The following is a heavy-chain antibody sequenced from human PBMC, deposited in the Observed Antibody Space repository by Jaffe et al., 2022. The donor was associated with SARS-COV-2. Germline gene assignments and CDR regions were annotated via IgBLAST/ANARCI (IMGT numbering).Heavy chain of an antibody. CDR2: IYYSGST. V-gene: IGHV4-30-4*01. CDR3: ARAPYDILTGYHHSYFDY. Sequence: QVQLQESGPGLVKPSQTLSLTCTVSGGSISSGDYYWSWIRQPPGKGLEWIGYIYYSGSTYYNPSLKSRVTISVDTSKNQFSLKLSSVTAADTAVYYCARAPYDILTGYHHSYFDYWGQGTLVTVSS. CDR1: GGSISSGDYY. D-gene: IGHD3-9*01. J-gene: IGHJ4*02.